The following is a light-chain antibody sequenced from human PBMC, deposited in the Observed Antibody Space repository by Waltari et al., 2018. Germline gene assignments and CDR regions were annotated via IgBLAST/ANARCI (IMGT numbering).Light chain of an antibody. CDR1: NSDIGRYNT. Sequence: QSALTQPPSVSRSPGQSVTISCTGTNSDIGRYNTVSWYKQPPGTAPKLMVYEVSNRPSGVPDRFSGAKSGNTASLTISGLQAEDEADYYCSSYTSSITLLFGGGTKLTVL. V-gene: IGLV2-18*02. J-gene: IGLJ2*01. CDR3: SSYTSSITLL. CDR2: EVS.